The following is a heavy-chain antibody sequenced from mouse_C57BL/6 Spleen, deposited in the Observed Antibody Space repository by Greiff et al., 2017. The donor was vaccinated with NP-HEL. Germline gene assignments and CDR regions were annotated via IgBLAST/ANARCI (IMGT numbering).Heavy chain of an antibody. CDR3: GITTVVATPYAMDY. D-gene: IGHD1-1*01. Sequence: QVQLQQSGAELVKPGASVKISCKASGYAFSSYWMNWVKQRPGKGLEWIGQIYPGDGDTNYNGKFKGKATLTADKSSSTAYMQLSSLTSEDSAVYFCGITTVVATPYAMDYWGQGTSVTVSS. V-gene: IGHV1-80*01. CDR2: IYPGDGDT. CDR1: GYAFSSYW. J-gene: IGHJ4*01.